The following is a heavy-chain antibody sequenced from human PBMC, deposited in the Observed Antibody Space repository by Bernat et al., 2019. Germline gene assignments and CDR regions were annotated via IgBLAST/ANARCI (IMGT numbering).Heavy chain of an antibody. J-gene: IGHJ4*02. CDR2: IIPIFGIA. CDR1: GGTISSYA. CDR3: ATGLSDLGELSCFDY. D-gene: IGHD3-16*02. V-gene: IGHV1-69*17. Sequence: QVQLVQSGAEVKKPGSSVKVSCKASGGTISSYAISWVRQAPGQGLEWMGGIIPIFGIANYAQKFQGRVTITADKSTSTAYMELSSLRSEDTAVYYCATGLSDLGELSCFDYWGQGTLVTVSS.